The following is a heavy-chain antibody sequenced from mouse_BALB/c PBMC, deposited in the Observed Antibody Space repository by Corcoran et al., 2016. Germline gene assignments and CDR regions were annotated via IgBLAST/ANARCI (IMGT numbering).Heavy chain of an antibody. CDR3: AKTARATYYFDY. V-gene: IGHV1-66*01. CDR1: GYSFTRYY. CDR2: IFPGSGNT. J-gene: IGHJ2*01. D-gene: IGHD3-2*01. Sequence: QVQLQQSGPELVKPGASVKISCKASGYSFTRYYIHWVKQRPGQGLEWIGWIFPGSGNTKYNEKFKGKATLTADTSSSTAYMQLSSLSSEDSAVYFCAKTARATYYFDYWGQGTTLTVSS.